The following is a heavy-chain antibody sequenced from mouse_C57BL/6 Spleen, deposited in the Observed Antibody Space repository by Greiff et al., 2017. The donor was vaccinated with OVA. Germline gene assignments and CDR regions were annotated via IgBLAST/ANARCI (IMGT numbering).Heavy chain of an antibody. D-gene: IGHD1-1*01. CDR2: INPNNGGT. Sequence: EVQLQQSGPELVKPGASVKISCKASGYTFTDYYMNWVKQSHGKSLEWIGDINPNNGGTSYNQKFKGKATLTVDKSSSTAYMELRSLTSEDSAVYYCARNYGSSLRSYFDYWGQGTTLTVSS. V-gene: IGHV1-26*01. CDR1: GYTFTDYY. J-gene: IGHJ2*01. CDR3: ARNYGSSLRSYFDY.